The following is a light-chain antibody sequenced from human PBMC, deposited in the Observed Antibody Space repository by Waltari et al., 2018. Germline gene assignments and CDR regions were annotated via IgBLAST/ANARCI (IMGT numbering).Light chain of an antibody. V-gene: IGKV3-20*01. CDR3: QQYGSSPLT. CDR1: QSISSIY. J-gene: IGKJ1*01. CDR2: GAS. Sequence: EIVLTQSPGTLSLSPGESATLSCRASQSISSIYLAWYQQKPGQAPRLLIYGASSRATGIPDRFSGGGSGTDFTLTISRLEPEDFAVYYCQQYGSSPLTFGQGTKVEIK.